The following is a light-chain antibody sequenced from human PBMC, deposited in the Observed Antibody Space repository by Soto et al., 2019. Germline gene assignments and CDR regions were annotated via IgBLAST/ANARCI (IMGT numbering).Light chain of an antibody. CDR1: QSVNTF. CDR2: GAS. V-gene: IGKV3-15*01. Sequence: EIVLTQSPATLSLSPGERATLSCRASQSVNTFLAWYQHKPGQAPRLLIYGASTRATAVPARFTAGGSGTEFTLTISSQQSDDLAVYYCQQYDKWPRTFGQGTK. CDR3: QQYDKWPRT. J-gene: IGKJ1*01.